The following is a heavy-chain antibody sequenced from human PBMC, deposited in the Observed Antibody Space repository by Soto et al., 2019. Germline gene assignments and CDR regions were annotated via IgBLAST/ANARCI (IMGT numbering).Heavy chain of an antibody. CDR2: IWYDGSNK. V-gene: IGHV3-33*01. D-gene: IGHD6-19*01. Sequence: QVQLVESGGGVVQPGRSLRLSCAASGFTFSSYGMHWVRQAPGKGLEWVAVIWYDGSNKYYADSVKGRFTISRDNSKNTLYLQMNSLRAEDTAVYYCARESSPGIAVAGTGLDYWGQGTLVTVSS. J-gene: IGHJ4*02. CDR1: GFTFSSYG. CDR3: ARESSPGIAVAGTGLDY.